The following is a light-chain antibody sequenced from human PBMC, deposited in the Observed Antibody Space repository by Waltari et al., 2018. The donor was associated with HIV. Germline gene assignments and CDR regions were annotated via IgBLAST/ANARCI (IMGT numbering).Light chain of an antibody. J-gene: IGKJ4*01. Sequence: DLQLTQSPSSLSASVGDRVTLSCRTSQNINSDLNWYQQKPGKAPKLLIYAASKLQSGVPSRFSGSGSGTEFTLTISGLQPEDLATYYCQESYSTPSLTFGGGTKVEIK. V-gene: IGKV1-39*01. CDR1: QNINSD. CDR2: AAS. CDR3: QESYSTPSLT.